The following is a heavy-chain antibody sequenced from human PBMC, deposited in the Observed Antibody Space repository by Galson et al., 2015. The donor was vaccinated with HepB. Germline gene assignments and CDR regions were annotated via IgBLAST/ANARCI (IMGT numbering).Heavy chain of an antibody. CDR3: GRSTYYGSGSYYTGAFDI. Sequence: SVKVSCKASGGTFSSYAINWVRQAPGQGLEWMGRIIPILGIANYAQKFQGRVTITADKSTSTAYMELSSLKSEDTAVYYCGRSTYYGSGSYYTGAFDIWGQGTTVTVSS. CDR2: IIPILGIA. CDR1: GGTFSSYA. D-gene: IGHD3-10*01. V-gene: IGHV1-69*04. J-gene: IGHJ3*02.